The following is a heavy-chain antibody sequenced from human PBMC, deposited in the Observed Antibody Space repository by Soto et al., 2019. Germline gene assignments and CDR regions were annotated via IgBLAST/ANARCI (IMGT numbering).Heavy chain of an antibody. J-gene: IGHJ6*01. Sequence: QGQLVQSGPEVKKSGASVKVSCKASGYTFSRYGISWVRQAPGQGLEWMGWISGYNGDTKYAQKVQGRVTMTIDTSTYTAYMELSSLTSDDTAIYYCAKNGQPPYYYYGMDVW. V-gene: IGHV1-18*01. CDR1: GYTFSRYG. CDR2: ISGYNGDT. CDR3: AKNGQPPYYYYGMDV. D-gene: IGHD2-8*01.